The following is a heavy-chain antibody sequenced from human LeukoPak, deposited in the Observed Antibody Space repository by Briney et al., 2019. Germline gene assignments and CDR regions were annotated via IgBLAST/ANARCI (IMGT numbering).Heavy chain of an antibody. CDR3: AKDVGGSDDAVDI. D-gene: IGHD1-26*01. J-gene: IGHJ3*02. Sequence: PGGSLRLSCAASGFTHDDYAMHWVRPAPGKGLEWVSLISGDGGSTYYADSVKGRFTISRDNSKNSLYLQMNSLRNEDAALYYCAKDVGGSDDAVDIWGQGRMVTVSS. V-gene: IGHV3-43*02. CDR2: ISGDGGST. CDR1: GFTHDDYA.